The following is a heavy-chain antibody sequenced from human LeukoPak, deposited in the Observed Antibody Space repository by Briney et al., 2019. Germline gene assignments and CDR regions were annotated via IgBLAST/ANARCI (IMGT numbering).Heavy chain of an antibody. Sequence: GESLKISCKGSGYSFTSYWIGWVRQMPGKGLEWMGIIYPGDSDTRYNPSSQGQVTISADKSISTAYLQWSSLKASDTAMYYCARLGSSGRYIVCYMDVWGKGTTVTASS. V-gene: IGHV5-51*01. J-gene: IGHJ6*03. CDR3: ARLGSSGRYIVCYMDV. D-gene: IGHD6-19*01. CDR1: GYSFTSYW. CDR2: IYPGDSDT.